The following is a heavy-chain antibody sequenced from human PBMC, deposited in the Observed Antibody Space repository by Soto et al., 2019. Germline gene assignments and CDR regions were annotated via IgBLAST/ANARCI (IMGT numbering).Heavy chain of an antibody. V-gene: IGHV1-8*01. CDR2: MNPNSGNT. CDR1: GYTFTSYD. D-gene: IGHD5-12*01. CDR3: ARVGYDYRASGHWFDP. J-gene: IGHJ5*02. Sequence: QVQLVQSGAEVKKPGASVKVSCKASGYTFTSYDINWVRQATGQGLEWMGWMNPNSGNTGYAQKFQGRVTMTRITSISTAYMELSSLRSEDTAVYYCARVGYDYRASGHWFDPWGQGTLVTVSS.